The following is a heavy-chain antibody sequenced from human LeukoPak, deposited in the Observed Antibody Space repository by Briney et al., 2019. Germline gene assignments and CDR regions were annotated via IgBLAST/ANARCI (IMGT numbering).Heavy chain of an antibody. CDR2: ISGSGGST. V-gene: IGHV3-23*01. Sequence: GGSLRLSCAASGFTVSSNYMTWVRQAPGKGLEWVSAISGSGGSTYYADSVKGRFTISRDNSKNTLYLQMNSLRAEDTAVYYCAKCRGYCSGGSCYSPPHDAFDIWGQGTMVTVSS. CDR3: AKCRGYCSGGSCYSPPHDAFDI. J-gene: IGHJ3*02. D-gene: IGHD2-15*01. CDR1: GFTVSSNY.